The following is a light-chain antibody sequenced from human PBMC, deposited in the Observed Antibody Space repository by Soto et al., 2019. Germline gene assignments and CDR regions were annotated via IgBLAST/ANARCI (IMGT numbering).Light chain of an antibody. J-gene: IGKJ1*01. V-gene: IGKV3-20*01. CDR2: DAS. CDR3: YQDDSWT. Sequence: EIALNHSPSTLSPSAPEIATLSCRASQSVSSYLAWYQQKPGQAPRLLIYDASNRANGIPDRFSGSGSGTDFTLTISRLEPEDFAVYYCYQDDSWTFGQGTKVDIK. CDR1: QSVSSY.